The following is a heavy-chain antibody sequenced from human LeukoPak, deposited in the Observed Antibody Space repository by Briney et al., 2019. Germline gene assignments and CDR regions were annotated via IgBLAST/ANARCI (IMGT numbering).Heavy chain of an antibody. V-gene: IGHV4-38-2*02. CDR2: IYHSGST. CDR1: GYSISSGYY. CDR3: ARQWSIAARPGYYYMDV. J-gene: IGHJ6*03. D-gene: IGHD6-6*01. Sequence: SETLSLTCTVSGYSISSGYYWGWIRQPPGKGLEWIGSIYHSGSTYYNPPLKSRVTISVDTSKNQFSLKLSSVTAADTAVYYCARQWSIAARPGYYYMDVWGKGTTVTVSS.